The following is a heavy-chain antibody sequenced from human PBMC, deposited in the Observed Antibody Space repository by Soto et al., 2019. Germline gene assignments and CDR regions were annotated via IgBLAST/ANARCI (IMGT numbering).Heavy chain of an antibody. CDR1: GGSIISSSYY. Sequence: SETLSLTCTVSGGSIISSSYYWGWIRKPPGKGLEWIGSIYYSGSTYCNPSLKSRVTISVDTSKNQFSLKLSSVTAADTAVYYCARHVDGSGSYMLGYWGQGTLVTVS. D-gene: IGHD3-10*01. CDR2: IYYSGST. CDR3: ARHVDGSGSYMLGY. J-gene: IGHJ4*02. V-gene: IGHV4-39*01.